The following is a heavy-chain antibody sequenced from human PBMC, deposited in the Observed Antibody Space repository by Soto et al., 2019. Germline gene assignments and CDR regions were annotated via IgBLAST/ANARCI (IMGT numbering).Heavy chain of an antibody. V-gene: IGHV1-18*01. CDR1: GYTFTSYG. Sequence: GASAKVSCKASGYTFTSYGISLLRHATGQGLEWMGWISAYNGNTNYAQKLQGRVTMTTDTSTSTAYMELRSLRSDDTAVYYCARVTRVSFPYNWNYRGTFDYWGQGTLVTVSS. D-gene: IGHD1-7*01. CDR3: ARVTRVSFPYNWNYRGTFDY. J-gene: IGHJ4*02. CDR2: ISAYNGNT.